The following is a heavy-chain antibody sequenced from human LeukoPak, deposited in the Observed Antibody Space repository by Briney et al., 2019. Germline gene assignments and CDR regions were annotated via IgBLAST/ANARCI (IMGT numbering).Heavy chain of an antibody. CDR1: GGSVSSNY. CDR3: ARDLPKDGYNFPILY. V-gene: IGHV3-53*01. Sequence: ETLSLTCTVSGGSVSSNYMSWVRQAPGKGLEWVSVIYSGGSTYYADSVKGRFTISRDNSKNTLYLQMNSLRAEDTAVYYCARDLPKDGYNFPILYWGQGTLVTVFS. D-gene: IGHD5-24*01. J-gene: IGHJ4*02. CDR2: IYSGGST.